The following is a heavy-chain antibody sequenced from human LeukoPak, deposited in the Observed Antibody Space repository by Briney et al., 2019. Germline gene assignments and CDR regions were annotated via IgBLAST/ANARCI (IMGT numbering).Heavy chain of an antibody. CDR3: ARAGITMVRGIFYGMDV. J-gene: IGHJ6*02. D-gene: IGHD3-10*01. Sequence: SQTLSLTCTVSGGSISSGGYYWRWIRQHPGKGLEWIGYIYYSGSTYYNPSLKSRVTISVDTSKNQFSLKLSSVTAADTAVYYCARAGITMVRGIFYGMDVWGQGTTVTVSS. CDR1: GGSISSGGYY. V-gene: IGHV4-31*03. CDR2: IYYSGST.